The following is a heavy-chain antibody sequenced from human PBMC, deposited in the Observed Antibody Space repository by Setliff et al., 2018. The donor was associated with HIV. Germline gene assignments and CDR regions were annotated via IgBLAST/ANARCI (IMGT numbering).Heavy chain of an antibody. CDR1: GGPIINYF. V-gene: IGHV4-59*01. D-gene: IGHD5-18*01. CDR2: IYYSGST. CDR3: ARSPGVDTNMAFDY. Sequence: SETLSLTCTVSGGPIINYFWSWIRLPPGKRLEWIGYIYYSGSTDYNPSLKSRVTISVDTSKSQVSLKLSSVTAADTAVYYCARSPGVDTNMAFDYWGRGTLVTVS. J-gene: IGHJ4*02.